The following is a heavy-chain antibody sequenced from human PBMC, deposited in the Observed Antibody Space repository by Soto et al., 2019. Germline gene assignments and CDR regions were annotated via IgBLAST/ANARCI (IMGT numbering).Heavy chain of an antibody. D-gene: IGHD3-9*01. Sequence: EVQLLESGGGLVQPGGSLRLSCAASGFTFSNYAMNWVRQAPGKGLEWVSALSGSGGSTYYADSVKGRFTISRDNSKDTLYLQMNSLRAEDTALYYCAKDGLDWSEVFDYWGQGTLVTVSS. CDR1: GFTFSNYA. CDR3: AKDGLDWSEVFDY. CDR2: LSGSGGST. J-gene: IGHJ4*02. V-gene: IGHV3-23*01.